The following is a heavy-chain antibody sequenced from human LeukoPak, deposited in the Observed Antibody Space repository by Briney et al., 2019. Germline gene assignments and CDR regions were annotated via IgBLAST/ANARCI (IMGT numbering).Heavy chain of an antibody. CDR3: ARAIVVVPAAINYYYYYMDV. CDR1: GFTFSSYW. V-gene: IGHV3-7*01. J-gene: IGHJ6*03. CDR2: IKQDESEK. Sequence: GGSLRLSCAASGFTFSSYWMSWVRQAPGKGLDGVANIKQDESEKYYVDSVKGRFTISRDNAKNSLYLQMNSLRAEDTAVYYCARAIVVVPAAINYYYYYMDVWGKGTTVTVSS. D-gene: IGHD2-2*01.